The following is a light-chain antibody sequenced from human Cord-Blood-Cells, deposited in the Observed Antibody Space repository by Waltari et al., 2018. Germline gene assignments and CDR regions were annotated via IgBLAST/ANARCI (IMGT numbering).Light chain of an antibody. CDR2: EGS. CDR1: SSDVGSYNL. Sequence: QSALTQPASVSGSPGQSITISCTGTSSDVGSYNLVSWYQQHPGKAPKLMIYEGSKRPSGVSTRCSGSKSCNTASLTISGLQAEDEADYYCCSYAGSWVFGGGTKLTVL. CDR3: CSYAGSWV. V-gene: IGLV2-23*01. J-gene: IGLJ3*02.